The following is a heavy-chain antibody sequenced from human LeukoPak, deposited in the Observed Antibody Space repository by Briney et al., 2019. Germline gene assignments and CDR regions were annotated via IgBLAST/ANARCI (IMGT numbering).Heavy chain of an antibody. CDR1: GFTFDDYG. V-gene: IGHV3-20*04. Sequence: GGSLRLSCAASGFTFDDYGMTWVRQVPGKGLEWVSGITWNGGSTGYADSMKGRFTISRDNARNSLYLQMNSLRAEDTAVYYCARSRRDNYYYYYGMDVWGQGTTVTVSS. CDR3: ARSRRDNYYYYYGMDV. CDR2: ITWNGGST. J-gene: IGHJ6*02. D-gene: IGHD5-24*01.